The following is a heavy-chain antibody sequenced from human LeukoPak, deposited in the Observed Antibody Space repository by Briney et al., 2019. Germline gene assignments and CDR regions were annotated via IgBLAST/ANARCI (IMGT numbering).Heavy chain of an antibody. CDR3: ASDRVFYGLDV. V-gene: IGHV3-74*01. J-gene: IGHJ6*02. Sequence: GGSLRLSCAASGFTFSSYWMHWVRQAPGKGLMWVSRIKSDGSETSYADSVKGRFTFSRDNARNTLYLQMNSLRPEDTAIYYCASDRVFYGLDVWGQGTTVTVSS. CDR2: IKSDGSET. CDR1: GFTFSSYW.